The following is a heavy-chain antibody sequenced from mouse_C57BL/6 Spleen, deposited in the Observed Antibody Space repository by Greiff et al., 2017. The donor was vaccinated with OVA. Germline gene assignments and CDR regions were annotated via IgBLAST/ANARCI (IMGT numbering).Heavy chain of an antibody. J-gene: IGHJ2*01. V-gene: IGHV1-63*01. CDR2: IYPGGGYT. CDR3: ARMEKAYDGYPFDY. D-gene: IGHD2-3*01. CDR1: GYTFTNYW. Sequence: QVQLKQSGAELVRPGTSVKMSCKASGYTFTNYWIGWAKQRPGHGLEWIGDIYPGGGYTNYNEKFKGKATLTADKSSSTAYMQFSSLTSEDSAIYYGARMEKAYDGYPFDYWGQGTTLTVSS.